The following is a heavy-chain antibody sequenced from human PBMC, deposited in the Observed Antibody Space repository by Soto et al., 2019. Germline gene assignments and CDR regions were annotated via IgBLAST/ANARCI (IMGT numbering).Heavy chain of an antibody. Sequence: GESLQISCQGSGYSFSSHWIGWVRQMPGKGLDWMGIIYPGDSDTRYSPSFLGQVTISADKSINTAYLQWSSLKASDTAMYYCARQGNGAEGFDFWGQGALVTVSS. CDR1: GYSFSSHW. J-gene: IGHJ4*02. D-gene: IGHD4-17*01. CDR2: IYPGDSDT. CDR3: ARQGNGAEGFDF. V-gene: IGHV5-51*01.